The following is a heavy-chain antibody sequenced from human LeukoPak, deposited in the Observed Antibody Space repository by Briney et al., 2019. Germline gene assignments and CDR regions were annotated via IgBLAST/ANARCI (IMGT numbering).Heavy chain of an antibody. CDR3: ARDAARIAARPDWFDP. Sequence: ASVKVSCKASGYTFTSYYMHWVRQAPGQGLEWMGIINPSGGSTSYAQKFQGRVTMTRDMSTSTVYMELSSLRSEDTAVYYCARDAARIAARPDWFDPWGQGTLVTVSS. J-gene: IGHJ5*02. CDR1: GYTFTSYY. D-gene: IGHD6-6*01. CDR2: INPSGGST. V-gene: IGHV1-46*01.